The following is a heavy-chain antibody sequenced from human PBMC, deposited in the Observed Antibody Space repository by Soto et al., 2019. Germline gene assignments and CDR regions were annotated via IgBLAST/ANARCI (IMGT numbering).Heavy chain of an antibody. V-gene: IGHV3-30-3*01. Sequence: PGGSLRLSCAASGFTFSSYAMHWVRQAPGKGLEWVAVISYDGSNKYYADSVKGRFTISRDNSKNTLYLQMNSLRAEDTAVFYCARDSYSGSFGCFDYWGQGTLVTVSS. CDR1: GFTFSSYA. CDR3: ARDSYSGSFGCFDY. D-gene: IGHD1-26*01. J-gene: IGHJ4*02. CDR2: ISYDGSNK.